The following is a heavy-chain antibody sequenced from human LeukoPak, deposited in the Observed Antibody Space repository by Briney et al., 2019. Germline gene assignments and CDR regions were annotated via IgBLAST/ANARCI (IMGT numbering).Heavy chain of an antibody. Sequence: PGGSLRLSCAASGFTFSNSWMDWVRQAPGKGLEWVANIKQDGSEKYYVDSVKGRFTISRDNAKNSLYLQMNSLRAEGTAVYYCSRSLDSWGQGTLVTVSP. J-gene: IGHJ4*02. CDR3: SRSLDS. CDR1: GFTFSNSW. V-gene: IGHV3-7*05. CDR2: IKQDGSEK.